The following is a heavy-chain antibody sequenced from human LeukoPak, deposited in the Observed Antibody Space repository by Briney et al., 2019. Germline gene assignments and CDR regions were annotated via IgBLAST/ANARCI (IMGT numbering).Heavy chain of an antibody. Sequence: GGSLRLSCAASGFTFSSYAMSWVRQAPGKGLEWVSGISGSGGTAYYADSVKGRFTISRDNSKNTLYLQMNSLRAEDTAVYYYAKDESTVTSPGWGQGTLVTVSS. CDR1: GFTFSSYA. CDR3: AKDESTVTSPG. J-gene: IGHJ4*02. V-gene: IGHV3-23*01. D-gene: IGHD4-17*01. CDR2: ISGSGGTA.